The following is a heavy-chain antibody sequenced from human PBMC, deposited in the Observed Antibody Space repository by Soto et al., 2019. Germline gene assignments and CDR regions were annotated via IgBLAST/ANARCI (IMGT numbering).Heavy chain of an antibody. CDR3: ASDRSGYYYDSSGLWYFAY. CDR2: IYHSGST. CDR1: GGSISSGGYS. J-gene: IGHJ4*02. Sequence: SETLSLTCAVSGGSISSGGYSWSWIRQPPGKGLEWIGYIYHSGSTYYNPSLKSRVTISVDTSKNQFSLKLSSVTAADTAVYYCASDRSGYYYDSSGLWYFAYWGQGTLVTVSS. V-gene: IGHV4-30-2*05. D-gene: IGHD3-22*01.